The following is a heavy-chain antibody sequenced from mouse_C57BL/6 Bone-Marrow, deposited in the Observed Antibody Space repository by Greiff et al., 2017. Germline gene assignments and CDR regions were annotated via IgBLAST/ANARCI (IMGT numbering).Heavy chain of an antibody. V-gene: IGHV1-15*01. Sequence: VQLQQSGAELVRPGASVTLSCKASGYTFTDYEMHWVKQTPVHGLAWIGAIDPETGGTAYNQKFKGKAILTADKSSSTAYMKLRDLKSEHSAVYYFTTTVVATPYYFDYSSQCTTLPVSS. D-gene: IGHD1-1*01. J-gene: IGHJ2*01. CDR3: TTTVVATPYYFDY. CDR1: GYTFTDYE. CDR2: IDPETGGT.